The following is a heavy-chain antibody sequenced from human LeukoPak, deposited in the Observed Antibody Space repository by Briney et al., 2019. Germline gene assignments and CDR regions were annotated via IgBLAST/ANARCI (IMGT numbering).Heavy chain of an antibody. CDR1: GFTFSSYW. CDR2: IKQDGSET. J-gene: IGHJ4*02. Sequence: GGSLRLSCAASGFTFSSYWMSWVRQAPRKGLEWVANIKQDGSETYYVDSVKGRFTISRDNAKNSLYLQMNSLRAEDTAVYYCARGAYYYDSSGYYSDYWGQGTLVTVSS. CDR3: ARGAYYYDSSGYYSDY. D-gene: IGHD3-22*01. V-gene: IGHV3-7*01.